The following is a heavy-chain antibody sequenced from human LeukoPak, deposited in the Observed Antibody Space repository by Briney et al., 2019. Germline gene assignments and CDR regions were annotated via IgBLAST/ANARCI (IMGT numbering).Heavy chain of an antibody. CDR3: ARQGPRFVFFVSWFDP. CDR1: GGSISSSSYY. J-gene: IGHJ5*02. Sequence: SETLSLTCTVSGGSISSSSYYWGWIRQPPGKGLEWIGSIYYSGSTYYNPSLKSRVTISVDTSKNQFSLKLSSVTAADTAVYYCARQGPRFVFFVSWFDPWGQGTLVTVSS. CDR2: IYYSGST. V-gene: IGHV4-39*01. D-gene: IGHD3-16*01.